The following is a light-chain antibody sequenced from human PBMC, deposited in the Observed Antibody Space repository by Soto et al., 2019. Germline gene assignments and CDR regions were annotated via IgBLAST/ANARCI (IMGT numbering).Light chain of an antibody. CDR3: LQTYGTPPWT. V-gene: IGKV1-39*01. CDR1: HTINSY. CDR2: AAS. Sequence: DIQMTQYPSSLSASIGDRVMITCRASHTINSYLNWYQQKPGKAPKLLIYAASNLQSGVPSRFSGSESGRDFTLTISSLQPEDIGMYFCLQTYGTPPWTFGQGTKVEIK. J-gene: IGKJ1*01.